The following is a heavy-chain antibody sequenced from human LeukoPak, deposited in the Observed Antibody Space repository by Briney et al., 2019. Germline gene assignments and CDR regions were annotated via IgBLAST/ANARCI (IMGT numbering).Heavy chain of an antibody. CDR2: ISAYNGNT. D-gene: IGHD3-22*01. CDR3: ARDYYDSSGYWGLTYYYGMDV. CDR1: GYTFTIYG. V-gene: IGHV1-18*01. J-gene: IGHJ6*02. Sequence: ASVTVSCKASGYTFTIYGISWVRQAPGQGLEWMGWISAYNGNTNYAQKLQGRVTMTTDTSTSTAYMELRSLRSDDTAVYYCARDYYDSSGYWGLTYYYGMDVWGQGTTVTVSS.